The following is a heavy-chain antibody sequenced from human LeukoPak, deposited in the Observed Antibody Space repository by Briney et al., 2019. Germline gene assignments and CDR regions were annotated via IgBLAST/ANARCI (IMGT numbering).Heavy chain of an antibody. CDR1: GFTFSSYA. J-gene: IGHJ4*02. CDR3: AKDSAKKYDDY. Sequence: GGSLRLSCAASGFTFSSYAMSWVRQAPGKGLEWVSTIRGSGGSTHYADPVKGRFTISRDNSKNTVYLQMNSLRAEDTAVYYCAKDSAKKYDDYWGQGTLVTVSS. V-gene: IGHV3-23*01. CDR2: IRGSGGST. D-gene: IGHD2/OR15-2a*01.